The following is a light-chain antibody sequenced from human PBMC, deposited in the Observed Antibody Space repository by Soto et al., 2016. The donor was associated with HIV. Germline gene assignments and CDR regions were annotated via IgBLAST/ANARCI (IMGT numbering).Light chain of an antibody. Sequence: DIQMTQSPSSLSASVGDRVTITCRASQGISNSLAWYQQKPGKAPKLLLYAASRLESGVPSRFSGSGSGTDYTLTISSLQPEDFATYYCQQSYGIPPETFGQGTKVEIK. CDR3: QQSYGIPPET. CDR1: QGISNS. V-gene: IGKV1-NL1*01. J-gene: IGKJ1*01. CDR2: AAS.